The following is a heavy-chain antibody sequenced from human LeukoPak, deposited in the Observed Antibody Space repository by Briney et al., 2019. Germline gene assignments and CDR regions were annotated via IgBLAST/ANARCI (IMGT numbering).Heavy chain of an antibody. CDR1: GYTFTTYD. CDR2: MNPNSGNT. J-gene: IGHJ4*02. V-gene: IGHV1-8*01. Sequence: ASVKVSCKASGYTFTTYDINWVRQATGQGLEWMGWMNPNSGNTGYAQRFQGRVTMTRDTSISTAYMELNSLTSEDTAVYYCAKNVRDTGTFDYWGQGTLVTVSS. D-gene: IGHD5-18*01. CDR3: AKNVRDTGTFDY.